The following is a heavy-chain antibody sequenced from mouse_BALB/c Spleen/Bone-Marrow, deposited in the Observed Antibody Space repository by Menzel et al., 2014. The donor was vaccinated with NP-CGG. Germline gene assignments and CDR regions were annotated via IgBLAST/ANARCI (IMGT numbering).Heavy chain of an antibody. Sequence: EVQLQQSGAELVKPGASVKLSCTASGFNIKDSYMHWVKQRPEQGLEWIGRIAPANGNTEYDPKFQDKATITADTSPNTAYLQFSSLTSEDTAVYYCVRSPGGVNYWGQGTLVTVSA. CDR1: GFNIKDSY. V-gene: IGHV14-3*02. CDR2: IAPANGNT. CDR3: VRSPGGVNY. J-gene: IGHJ3*01.